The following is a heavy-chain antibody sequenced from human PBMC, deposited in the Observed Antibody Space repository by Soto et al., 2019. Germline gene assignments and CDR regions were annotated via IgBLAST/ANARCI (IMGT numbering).Heavy chain of an antibody. Sequence: SETLSLTCTVSGGSISSGGYYWSWIRQHPGKGLEWIGYIYYSGSTYYNPSLKSRVTISVDTSKNQFSLKLSSVTAADTAVYYCAGQYSSSSRSPYYYYYMDVWGKGTTVTVSS. CDR3: AGQYSSSSRSPYYYYYMDV. J-gene: IGHJ6*03. V-gene: IGHV4-31*03. CDR1: GGSISSGGYY. CDR2: IYYSGST. D-gene: IGHD6-6*01.